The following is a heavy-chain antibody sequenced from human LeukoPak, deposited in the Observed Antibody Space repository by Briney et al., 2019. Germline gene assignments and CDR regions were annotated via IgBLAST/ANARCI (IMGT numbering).Heavy chain of an antibody. CDR1: GGSFSGYY. J-gene: IGHJ4*02. Sequence: PSETLSLTCAVYGGSFSGYYWSWIRQPPGKGLEWIGEINHSGSTNYNPSLKSRVTISVDTSKNQFSLKLSSVTAADTAVYYCARVDMTTVVKNGGHFDYWGQGTLVTVSS. CDR2: INHSGST. D-gene: IGHD4-23*01. V-gene: IGHV4-34*01. CDR3: ARVDMTTVVKNGGHFDY.